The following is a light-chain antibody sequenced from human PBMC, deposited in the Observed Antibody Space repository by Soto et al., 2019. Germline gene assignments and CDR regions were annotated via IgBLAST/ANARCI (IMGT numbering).Light chain of an antibody. CDR1: QSVTTN. J-gene: IGKJ5*01. V-gene: IGKV3-15*01. Sequence: EVVMTQSPATLSVSPGERVTFSCRASQSVTTNLAWYQHKPGQSPRLLISGASTGASGIPPRFSGSGSGTEFTLTIDRLQSADFAVYYCQQYGSSFSITFGQGTRLEIK. CDR3: QQYGSSFSIT. CDR2: GAS.